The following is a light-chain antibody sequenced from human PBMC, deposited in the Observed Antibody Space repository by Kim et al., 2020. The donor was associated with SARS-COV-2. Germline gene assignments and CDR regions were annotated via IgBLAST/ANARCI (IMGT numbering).Light chain of an antibody. CDR2: RDK. CDR3: QVWDSRAVV. Sequence: SYELTQPLSVSVALGQTATIPCGGNNIENKNVHWYHQRPGQAPVLVMYRDKKRPSGIPERLSGSNSGDTATLTISRVEAGDEGEYYYQVWDSRAVVFGGGTQLTVL. J-gene: IGLJ2*01. V-gene: IGLV3-9*01. CDR1: NIENKN.